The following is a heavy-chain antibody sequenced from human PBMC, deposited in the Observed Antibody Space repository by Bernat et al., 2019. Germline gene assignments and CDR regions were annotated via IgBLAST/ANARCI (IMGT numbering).Heavy chain of an antibody. V-gene: IGHV1-3*01. CDR3: ALGGLDY. CDR2: INAGDGNL. CDR1: GYTFTNYA. J-gene: IGHJ4*02. Sequence: QVQLVQSGAEVREPGASVKLSCRASGYTFTNYAIHWVRQAPGQGLEWMGWINAGDGNLRYSQKFQDRVTISRDTSADTAYTELTSLRSEDTSVYYCALGGLDYWGQGTLVTVSS. D-gene: IGHD3-16*01.